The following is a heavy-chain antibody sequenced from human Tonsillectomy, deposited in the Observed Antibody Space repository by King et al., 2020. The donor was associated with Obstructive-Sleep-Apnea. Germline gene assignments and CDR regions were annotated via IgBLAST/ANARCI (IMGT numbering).Heavy chain of an antibody. CDR2: INHSGST. J-gene: IGHJ3*02. CDR1: GGSFSGYY. V-gene: IGHV4-34*01. D-gene: IGHD2-2*01. Sequence: VQLQQWGAGLLKPSETLSLTCAVYGGSFSGYYWSWIRQPPGKGLEWIGEINHSGSTNYNPSLKSRVTISVDTSTNQFSLKLSSLTAADTAVYYCARVSGYCSSTSCDDALDIWGQGTMVTVSS. CDR3: ARVSGYCSSTSCDDALDI.